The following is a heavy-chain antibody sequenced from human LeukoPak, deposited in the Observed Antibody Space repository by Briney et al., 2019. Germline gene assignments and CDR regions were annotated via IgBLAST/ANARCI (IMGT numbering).Heavy chain of an antibody. V-gene: IGHV4-39*01. CDR3: ARHHKVSSSWIVYYFDY. CDR1: GGSISSSSYY. CDR2: IYYSGST. J-gene: IGHJ4*02. Sequence: SETLSLTCTVSGGSISSSSYYWGWIRQPPGKGLEWVVSIYYSGSTYYHQSLKSRFTISVDTTKNQSSLKLSSVTAADTAVYYCARHHKVSSSWIVYYFDYWGQGTLVTVSS. D-gene: IGHD6-13*01.